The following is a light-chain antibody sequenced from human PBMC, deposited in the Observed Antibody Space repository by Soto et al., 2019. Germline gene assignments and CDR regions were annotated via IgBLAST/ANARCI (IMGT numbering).Light chain of an antibody. CDR1: QTISTF. Sequence: DIQLSQSPSCLSAAVGDRVTITCLSSQTISTFLHWFQQKPGKAPNLLIYDASSLQSGVPSRFSGSGSGTDFTLTISSLQPEDFGTYYCQQTYSTFVSFGGGTKVDTK. V-gene: IGKV1-39*01. CDR3: QQTYSTFVS. J-gene: IGKJ4*01. CDR2: DAS.